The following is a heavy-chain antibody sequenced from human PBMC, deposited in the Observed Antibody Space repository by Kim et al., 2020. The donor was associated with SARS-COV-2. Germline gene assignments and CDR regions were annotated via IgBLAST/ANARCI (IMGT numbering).Heavy chain of an antibody. V-gene: IGHV1-69*13. J-gene: IGHJ3*02. CDR2: IIPIFGTA. Sequence: SVKVSCKASGGTFSSYAISWVRQAPGQGLEWMGGIIPIFGTANYAQKFQGRVTITADESTSTAYMELSSLRSEDTAVYYCARDFWANSGSYDAFDIWGQGTMVTVSS. CDR3: ARDFWANSGSYDAFDI. CDR1: GGTFSSYA. D-gene: IGHD1-26*01.